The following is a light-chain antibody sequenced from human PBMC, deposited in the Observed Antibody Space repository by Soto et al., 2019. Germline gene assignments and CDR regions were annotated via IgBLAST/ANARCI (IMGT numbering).Light chain of an antibody. V-gene: IGKV3-20*01. J-gene: IGKJ3*01. Sequence: EIVLTQSPGTLSLSPGERATLSCRASQSVSSSYLAWYQQKPGQAPRLLIYGASSRATGIPDRFSGSGSGTDFILTISSLEPEDFAVYYCQQYGSSLFTFGPGTKVDIK. CDR2: GAS. CDR3: QQYGSSLFT. CDR1: QSVSSSY.